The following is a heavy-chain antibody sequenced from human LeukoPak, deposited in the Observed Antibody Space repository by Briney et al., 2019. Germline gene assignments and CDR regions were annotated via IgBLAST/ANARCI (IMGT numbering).Heavy chain of an antibody. Sequence: GEXLKISCKGSGYSFTSYWIGWVRPMPGKGLEWMGIIYPGDSDTRYSPSFQGQVTISADKSISTAYLQWSSLKASDTAMYYCATNSRTPFGVVTYYFDYWGQGTLVTASS. CDR3: ATNSRTPFGVVTYYFDY. V-gene: IGHV5-51*01. D-gene: IGHD3-3*01. CDR2: IYPGDSDT. CDR1: GYSFTSYW. J-gene: IGHJ4*02.